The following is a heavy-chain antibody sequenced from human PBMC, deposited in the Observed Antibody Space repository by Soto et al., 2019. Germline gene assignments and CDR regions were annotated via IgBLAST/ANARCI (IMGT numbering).Heavy chain of an antibody. V-gene: IGHV3-48*03. Sequence: GGSLRLSCAASGFTFSSYEMNWVRQAPGKGLEWVSYISSSGSTIYYADSVKGRFTISRDNAKNSLYLQMNSLRAEDTAVYYCARGQTGDGRAFDIWGLGTMVTVSS. CDR3: ARGQTGDGRAFDI. CDR2: ISSSGSTI. D-gene: IGHD7-27*01. CDR1: GFTFSSYE. J-gene: IGHJ3*02.